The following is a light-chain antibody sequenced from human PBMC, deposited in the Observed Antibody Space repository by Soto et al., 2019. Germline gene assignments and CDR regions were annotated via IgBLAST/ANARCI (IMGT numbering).Light chain of an antibody. CDR2: EGN. Sequence: QSVLTQPASVSGSPGQSITISCAGSISDVGSSNLVSWCQQHPGKVPKLIIYEGNRRPSGVSSRFSGSNSGKTASLTISGLQAEDEADYYCCSYTSSTTYVFGTGTKVTVL. CDR1: ISDVGSSNL. J-gene: IGLJ1*01. CDR3: CSYTSSTTYV. V-gene: IGLV2-14*02.